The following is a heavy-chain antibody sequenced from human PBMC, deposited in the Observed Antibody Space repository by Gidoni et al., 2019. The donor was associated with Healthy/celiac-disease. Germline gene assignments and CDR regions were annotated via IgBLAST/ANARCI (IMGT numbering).Heavy chain of an antibody. D-gene: IGHD5-12*01. V-gene: IGHV3-13*01. Sequence: EVQLVESGGGLVQPGGSRRLSCAAAGFPFSSYDMHWVRQATGKGLGWVSAIVTAGDTYYPGSVKGRFTISRENAKTSLYLQMNSLRAGDTAVYYCARGLRGDDAFDIWGQGTMVTVSS. CDR3: ARGLRGDDAFDI. J-gene: IGHJ3*02. CDR2: IVTAGDT. CDR1: GFPFSSYD.